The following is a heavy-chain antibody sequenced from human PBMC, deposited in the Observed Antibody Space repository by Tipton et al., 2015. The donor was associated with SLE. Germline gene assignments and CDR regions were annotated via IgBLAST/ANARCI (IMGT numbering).Heavy chain of an antibody. CDR3: ARDKGDTYGLRLDY. Sequence: TLSLTCTVSGGSISSYYWSWIRQPPGKGLEWIGSIYHSGSTYYNPSLKSRVTMSVDTSRNLFSLKLSSVTAADTAVYYCARDKGDTYGLRLDYWGQGTLVTVSS. V-gene: IGHV4-4*07. D-gene: IGHD5-18*01. J-gene: IGHJ4*02. CDR2: IYHSGST. CDR1: GGSISSYY.